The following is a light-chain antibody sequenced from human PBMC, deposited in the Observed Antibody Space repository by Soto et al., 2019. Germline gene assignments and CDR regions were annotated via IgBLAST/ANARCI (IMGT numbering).Light chain of an antibody. CDR2: EVT. CDR3: CSYAVSNTYL. J-gene: IGLJ1*01. Sequence: QSALTQPASVSASPGQSITISCTGTDSGVGSHNLVSWYQLHPGKAPKLMIYEVTKRPSGVTNRFSGSKSGNTASLTIAGLQAEDEADYYCCSYAVSNTYLFGNGTKVTVL. CDR1: DSGVGSHNL. V-gene: IGLV2-23*02.